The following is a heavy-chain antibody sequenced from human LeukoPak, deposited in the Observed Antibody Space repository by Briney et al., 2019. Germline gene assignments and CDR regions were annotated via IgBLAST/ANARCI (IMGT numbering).Heavy chain of an antibody. CDR3: ARGRIATAGTAPFDY. D-gene: IGHD6-13*01. V-gene: IGHV1-2*04. Sequence: ASVKVSCKASGYAFTGYNMHWVRQAPGQGLEWMGWINPKSGGTDYEQKFQGWVTMTRDTSISTAYMELSRLRSDDTAVYYCARGRIATAGTAPFDYWGQGTLVTVSS. CDR2: INPKSGGT. CDR1: GYAFTGYN. J-gene: IGHJ4*02.